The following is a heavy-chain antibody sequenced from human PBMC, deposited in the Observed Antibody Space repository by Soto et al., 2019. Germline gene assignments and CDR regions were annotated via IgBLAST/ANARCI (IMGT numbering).Heavy chain of an antibody. CDR2: IYWNDDK. D-gene: IGHD3-22*01. V-gene: IGHV2-5*01. CDR3: AHSPYYYECSDGPFAFDS. J-gene: IGHJ3*02. CDR1: GFSLSTRGVG. Sequence: SGPTLVNPTPTLKLTCAFSGFSLSTRGVGGGWLRQPPGKALEWLALIYWNDDKRYSPALKSRLTITKDTSKNQVVLTMTNMDPVDTATYYCAHSPYYYECSDGPFAFDSWGQGTMVTVSS.